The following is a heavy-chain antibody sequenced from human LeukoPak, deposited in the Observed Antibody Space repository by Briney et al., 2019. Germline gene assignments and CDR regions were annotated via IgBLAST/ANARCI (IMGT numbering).Heavy chain of an antibody. Sequence: SETLSLTCTVSGGSISSYYWSWIRQPPGKGLEWIGYIYHSGSTNYNPSLKSRVTISVDTSKNQFSLKLSSVTAADTAVYYCARHAGQRYFDYWGQGTLVTVSS. CDR2: IYHSGST. V-gene: IGHV4-59*08. D-gene: IGHD6-25*01. J-gene: IGHJ4*02. CDR1: GGSISSYY. CDR3: ARHAGQRYFDY.